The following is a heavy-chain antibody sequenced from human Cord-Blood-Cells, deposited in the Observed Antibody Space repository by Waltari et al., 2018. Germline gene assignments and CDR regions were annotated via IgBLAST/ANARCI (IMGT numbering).Heavy chain of an antibody. CDR2: IKSKTDGGTT. Sequence: KGLEWVGRIKSKTDGGTTDYAAPVKGRFTISRDDSKNTLYLQMNSLKTEDTAVYYCTTDPTGFDAFDIWGQGTMVTVSS. CDR3: TTDPTGFDAFDI. D-gene: IGHD1-1*01. J-gene: IGHJ3*02. V-gene: IGHV3-15*01.